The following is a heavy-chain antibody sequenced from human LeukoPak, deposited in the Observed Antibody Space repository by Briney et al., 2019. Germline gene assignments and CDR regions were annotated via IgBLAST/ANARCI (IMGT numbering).Heavy chain of an antibody. Sequence: ASVKVSCKASRYTFTDYYMHWVRQAPGQGVEWMGWINPERGVTKYAQKFQGRVTMTRETSISTGYMELSRVRSDDTGQYYSARDRRKYGWLSAFDIWGQGTMVTVSS. J-gene: IGHJ3*02. V-gene: IGHV1-2*02. D-gene: IGHD3-10*01. CDR1: RYTFTDYY. CDR3: ARDRRKYGWLSAFDI. CDR2: INPERGVT.